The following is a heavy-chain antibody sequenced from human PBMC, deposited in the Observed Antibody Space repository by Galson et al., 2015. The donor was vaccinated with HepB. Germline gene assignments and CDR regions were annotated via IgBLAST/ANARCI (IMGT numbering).Heavy chain of an antibody. CDR1: GFTFSRTG. CDR3: AKGTTSIDY. J-gene: IGHJ4*02. CDR2: ISVTGSGR. V-gene: IGHV3-23*01. Sequence: SLRLSCAGSGFTFSRTGMTWARQAPGKGLECVSAISVTGSGRDYVDSVRGRFTISRDNSKNMLYLQMNDLRAEDTAVYYCAKGTTSIDYWGQGTLVTVSS. D-gene: IGHD1-1*01.